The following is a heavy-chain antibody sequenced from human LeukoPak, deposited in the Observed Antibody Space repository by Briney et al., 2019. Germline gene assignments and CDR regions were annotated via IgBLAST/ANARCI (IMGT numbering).Heavy chain of an antibody. J-gene: IGHJ5*02. CDR3: ARTSRRGDPRYNWFDP. Sequence: SETLSLTYAVSGGSISSSNWWSWVRQPPGKGLEWIGEIYHSGSTNYNPSLKSRVTISVDKSKNQFSLKLSSVTAADTAVYYCARTSRRGDPRYNWFDPWGQGTLVTVSS. CDR1: GGSISSSNW. CDR2: IYHSGST. V-gene: IGHV4-4*02. D-gene: IGHD2-21*02.